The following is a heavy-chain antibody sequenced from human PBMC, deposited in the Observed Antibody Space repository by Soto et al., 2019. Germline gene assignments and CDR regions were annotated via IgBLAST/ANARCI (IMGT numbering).Heavy chain of an antibody. J-gene: IGHJ4*02. V-gene: IGHV1-8*01. CDR2: INPNSGNI. CDR1: GNTFTSYD. CDR3: ARGRASGSYYLLDY. Sequence: SVKVSCKASGNTFTSYDINWVRQATGHGLEWMGWINPNSGNIGYAQKFQGRVTMTRDTAIRTAYMEVSRLRSDDTAVYYCARGRASGSYYLLDYWGQGTLVTVSS. D-gene: IGHD3-10*01.